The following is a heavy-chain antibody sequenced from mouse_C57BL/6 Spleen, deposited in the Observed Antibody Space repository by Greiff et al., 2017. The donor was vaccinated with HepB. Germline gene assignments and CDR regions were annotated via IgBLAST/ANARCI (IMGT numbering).Heavy chain of an antibody. J-gene: IGHJ3*01. CDR2: IDPSDSYT. V-gene: IGHV1-50*01. D-gene: IGHD2-4*01. CDR1: GYTFTSYW. CDR3: ARVGDYDGAWFAY. Sequence: VQLQQSGAELVKPGASVKLSCKASGYTFTSYWMQWVKQRPGQGLEWIGEIDPSDSYTNYNQKFKGKATLTVDTSSSTAYMQLSSLTSEDSAVYYCARVGDYDGAWFAYWGQGTLVTVSA.